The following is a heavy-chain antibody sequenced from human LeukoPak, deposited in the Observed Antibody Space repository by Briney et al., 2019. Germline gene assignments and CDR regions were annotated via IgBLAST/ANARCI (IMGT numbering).Heavy chain of an antibody. CDR3: ARDVRGGGYGGYYYYYMDV. CDR1: DGSISSYY. CDR2: IYTSGRT. D-gene: IGHD3-16*01. Sequence: PSETLSPTCTAPDGSISSYYWSWIRQPDGKGLEWIGRIYTSGRTYYNPSLKSRVTISVDASKNQFSLKLSSVTAADTAVYYCARDVRGGGYGGYYYYYMDVWGKGTTVTVSS. V-gene: IGHV4-4*07. J-gene: IGHJ6*03.